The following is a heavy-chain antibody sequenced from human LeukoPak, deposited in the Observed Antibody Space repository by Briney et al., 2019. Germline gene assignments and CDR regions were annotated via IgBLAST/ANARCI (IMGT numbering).Heavy chain of an antibody. CDR3: AKGDVPRDDILTGYIHDY. CDR2: ISGSGGST. J-gene: IGHJ4*02. Sequence: GGSLRLSCAGSGFTFSSYAMRWVRQAPGKGLEWVSAISGSGGSTYYADSVKGRFTISRDNSKSTVYLQMNSLRAEDTAVYYCAKGDVPRDDILTGYIHDYWGQGTLVTVSS. CDR1: GFTFSSYA. D-gene: IGHD3-9*01. V-gene: IGHV3-23*01.